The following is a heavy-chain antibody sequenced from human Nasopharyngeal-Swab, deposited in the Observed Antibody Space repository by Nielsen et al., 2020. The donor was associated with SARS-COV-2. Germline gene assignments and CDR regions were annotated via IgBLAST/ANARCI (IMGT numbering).Heavy chain of an antibody. J-gene: IGHJ6*03. D-gene: IGHD3-10*01. CDR3: ATIEISGKGAYYYYMDV. CDR2: FDPEDGET. V-gene: IGHV1-24*01. Sequence: WGREAPGEGHEGMGGFDPEDGETIYAQKFQGRVTMTEDTSTDTAYMELSSLRSEDTAVYYCATIEISGKGAYYYYMDVWGKGTTVTVSS.